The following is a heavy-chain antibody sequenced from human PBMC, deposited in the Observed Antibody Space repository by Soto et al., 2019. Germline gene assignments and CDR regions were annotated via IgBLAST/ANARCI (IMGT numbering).Heavy chain of an antibody. CDR2: VHCSGTT. CDR1: GGSISSYY. J-gene: IGHJ4*02. D-gene: IGHD4-17*01. V-gene: IGHV4-59*01. CDR3: ARGTALIYGDYPGAGYFDF. Sequence: SETLSLTCTVSGGSISSYYWRWIRQSPGRGLEWIGYVHCSGTTNYNPSLKSRVAMSLDSSKRQFSLTLNSVTAADTAVYYCARGTALIYGDYPGAGYFDFWGQGIQVTVSS.